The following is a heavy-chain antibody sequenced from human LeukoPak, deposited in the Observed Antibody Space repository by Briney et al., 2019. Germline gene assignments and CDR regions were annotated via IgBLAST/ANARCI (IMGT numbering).Heavy chain of an antibody. CDR1: GFTFSGSA. Sequence: PGGSLRLSCAASGFTFSGSAMHWVRQAPGQGLEWVSAISDNSGNTYYADSVKGRFTISRDNSENTLYLQMNSLRAEDTALYYCSNGRTSSGTLQHDYWGQGTLVTVSS. J-gene: IGHJ4*02. V-gene: IGHV3-23*01. CDR3: SNGRTSSGTLQHDY. D-gene: IGHD6-19*01. CDR2: ISDNSGNT.